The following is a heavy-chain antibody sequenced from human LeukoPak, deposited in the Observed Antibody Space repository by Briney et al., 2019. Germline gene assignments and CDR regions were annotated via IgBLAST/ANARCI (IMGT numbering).Heavy chain of an antibody. CDR3: ARHGHCTNGVCYSNYYYYMDV. J-gene: IGHJ6*03. CDR1: GYSFTSYW. D-gene: IGHD2-8*01. CDR2: IYPDDSDT. Sequence: PGESLKISCKGSGYSFTSYWIGWVRQMPGKGLEWMGIIYPDDSDTRYSPSFEGQVIISVDKSISTAYLQWSSLKASGTATYYCARHGHCTNGVCYSNYYYYMDVWGKGTTVTVSS. V-gene: IGHV5-51*01.